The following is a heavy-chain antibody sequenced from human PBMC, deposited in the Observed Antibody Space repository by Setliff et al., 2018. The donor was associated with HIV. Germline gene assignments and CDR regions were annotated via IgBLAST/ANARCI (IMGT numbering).Heavy chain of an antibody. V-gene: IGHV1-18*01. D-gene: IGHD3-22*01. CDR2: ISAYNGNT. CDR3: ARGNDYVSSGYYLD. J-gene: IGHJ4*02. Sequence: ASVKVSCKASGYTFISYGISWVRQAPGQGLEWMGWISAYNGNTNYAQKLQARVTMTTDTSTSTAYMELWSLRSDDTAVYYCARGNDYVSSGYYLDWGQGTLVTVSS. CDR1: GYTFISYG.